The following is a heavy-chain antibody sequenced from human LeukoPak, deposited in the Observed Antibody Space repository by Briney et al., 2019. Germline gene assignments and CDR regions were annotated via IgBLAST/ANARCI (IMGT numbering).Heavy chain of an antibody. CDR2: ISDTGGNT. CDR1: GFTFSTYA. V-gene: IGHV3-23*01. J-gene: IGHJ4*02. Sequence: PGGSLRLSCAASGFTFSTYAMSWVRQTPEKGLEWVSAISDTGGNTFYADSVKGRFTISRDNSKNTLYLQMNSLRAKDTSIYYCAKGRTNDYWGQGTLVTVSS. D-gene: IGHD1/OR15-1a*01. CDR3: AKGRTNDY.